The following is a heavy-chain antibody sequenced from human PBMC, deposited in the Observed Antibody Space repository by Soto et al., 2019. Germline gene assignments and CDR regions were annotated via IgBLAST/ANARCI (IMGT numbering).Heavy chain of an antibody. D-gene: IGHD2-8*02. CDR2: INPDSGAT. CDR1: GYSFTGYY. CDR3: ARGDYGTGGYPFPYFDY. J-gene: IGHJ4*02. Sequence: HEHLVQSGAEVKRPGASLKVSCKASGYSFTGYYIHWVRQAPEQGLEWMGWINPDSGATNYAQNFQGRVTLTSDTSIRTASMDLTSLTSDDTAVYYCARGDYGTGGYPFPYFDYWGQGTLVIVSS. V-gene: IGHV1-2*02.